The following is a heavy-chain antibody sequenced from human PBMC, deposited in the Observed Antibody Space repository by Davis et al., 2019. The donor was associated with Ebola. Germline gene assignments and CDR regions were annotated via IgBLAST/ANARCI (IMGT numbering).Heavy chain of an antibody. J-gene: IGHJ4*02. CDR1: GGSFSGYY. CDR2: INHSGST. D-gene: IGHD6-6*01. V-gene: IGHV4-34*01. CDR3: ARMSIAARPIDY. Sequence: SETLSLTCAVYGGSFSGYYWSWIRQPPGKGLEWIGEINHSGSTNYNPSLKSRVTISVDMSKNQFSLKLSSVTAADTAVYYCARMSIAARPIDYWGQGTLVTVSS.